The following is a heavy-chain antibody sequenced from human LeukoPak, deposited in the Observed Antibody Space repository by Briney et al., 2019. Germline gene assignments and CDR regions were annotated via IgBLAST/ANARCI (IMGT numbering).Heavy chain of an antibody. V-gene: IGHV3-30*02. CDR3: AKDRRDDFWSGYNFIEY. D-gene: IGHD3-3*01. J-gene: IGHJ4*02. Sequence: GGSLRLSCAASGFTFGSYGMHWVRRAPGKGLEWVSVIWYDGSNKYYADSVKGRFTISRDNSKNTLYLQMNSLRAEDTAVYYCAKDRRDDFWSGYNFIEYWGQGTLVTVSS. CDR1: GFTFGSYG. CDR2: IWYDGSNK.